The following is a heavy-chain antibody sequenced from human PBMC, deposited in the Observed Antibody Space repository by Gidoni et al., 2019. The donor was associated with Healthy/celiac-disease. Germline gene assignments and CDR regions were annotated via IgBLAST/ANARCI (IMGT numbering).Heavy chain of an antibody. CDR2: IYYSGST. V-gene: IGHV4-39*07. Sequence: QLQLQESGPGLVQPSETLSLTCTVSGCSISSSSYYWGWIRQPPGKGLEWIGSIYYSGSTYYNPSLKSRVTISVDTSKNQFSLKLSSVTAADTAVYYCARDSPPADYRGAFDIWGQGTMVTVSS. CDR1: GCSISSSSYY. CDR3: ARDSPPADYRGAFDI. D-gene: IGHD3-10*01. J-gene: IGHJ3*02.